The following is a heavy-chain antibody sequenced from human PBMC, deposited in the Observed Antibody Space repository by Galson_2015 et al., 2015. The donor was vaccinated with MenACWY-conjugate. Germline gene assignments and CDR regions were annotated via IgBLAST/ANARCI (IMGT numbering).Heavy chain of an antibody. CDR1: GFTFSSYW. J-gene: IGHJ4*02. D-gene: IGHD2-2*01. CDR3: AIYCNSTRCYGPTVGY. V-gene: IGHV3-74*01. CDR2: INSDGSST. Sequence: SLRLSCAASGFTFSSYWMHWVRLAPGRGLEWVSLINSDGSSTSYADSVKGRFTISRDNAKNTLYLQMNSLRAEDTAVYYCAIYCNSTRCYGPTVGYWGQGTLVTVSS.